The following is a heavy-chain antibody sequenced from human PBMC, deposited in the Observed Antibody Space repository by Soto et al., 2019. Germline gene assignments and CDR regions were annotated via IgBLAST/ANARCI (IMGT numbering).Heavy chain of an antibody. D-gene: IGHD6-13*01. V-gene: IGHV4-59*01. Sequence: SETLSPTCTVSGGSISCNYWTWIRQPPGKGLEWIGYVYNSGSTHSHPSLQRRVTISEDTSKSQFSLKVNSMTPPDTAVYYCARYRREAVAGSTLDNWGQGILVTV. CDR3: ARYRREAVAGSTLDN. CDR2: VYNSGST. J-gene: IGHJ4*02. CDR1: GGSISCNY.